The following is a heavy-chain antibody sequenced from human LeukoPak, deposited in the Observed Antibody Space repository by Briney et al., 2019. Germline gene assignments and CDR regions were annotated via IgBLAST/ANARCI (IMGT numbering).Heavy chain of an antibody. J-gene: IGHJ3*02. V-gene: IGHV4-59*08. D-gene: IGHD3-9*01. CDR3: ARSGLRYFVEAFDI. CDR1: GGSISSYY. CDR2: IYYSGST. Sequence: PSETQSLTCTVSGGSISSYYWSWIRQPPGKGLEWIGYIYYSGSTNYNPSLKSRVTISVDTSKNQFSLKLSSVTAADTAVYYCARSGLRYFVEAFDIWGQGTMVTVSS.